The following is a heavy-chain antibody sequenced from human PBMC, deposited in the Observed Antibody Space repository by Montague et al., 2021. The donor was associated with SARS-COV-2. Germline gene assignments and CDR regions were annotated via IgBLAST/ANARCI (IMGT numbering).Heavy chain of an antibody. D-gene: IGHD3-9*01. CDR2: ISYDGSNK. V-gene: IGHV3-30*04. Sequence: SLRLSCAASGFTFSSYAMHWVRQAPGKGLGWVAAISYDGSNKYYADSVKGRFTISRDNSKNALYLQMNSLRAEDTAVYYCARDDYDILTGPFDYWGQGTLVTVSS. CDR1: GFTFSSYA. J-gene: IGHJ4*02. CDR3: ARDDYDILTGPFDY.